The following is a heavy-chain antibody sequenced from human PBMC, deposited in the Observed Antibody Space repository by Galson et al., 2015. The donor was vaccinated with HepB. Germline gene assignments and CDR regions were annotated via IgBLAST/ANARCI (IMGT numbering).Heavy chain of an antibody. Sequence: LSLTCTVSGGSISSSNWWSWVRQPPGKGLEWIGEIYHSGSTNYNPSLKSRVTISVDKSKNQFSLKPSSVTAADTAVYYCARDRGDMVRGWRVEDAFDIWGQGTLVTVSS. V-gene: IGHV4-4*02. CDR2: IYHSGST. J-gene: IGHJ4*02. CDR1: GGSISSSNW. D-gene: IGHD3-10*01. CDR3: ARDRGDMVRGWRVEDAFDI.